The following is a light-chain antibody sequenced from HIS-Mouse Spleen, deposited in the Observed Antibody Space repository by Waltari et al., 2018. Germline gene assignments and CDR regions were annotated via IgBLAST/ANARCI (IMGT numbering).Light chain of an antibody. CDR1: QSISSR. J-gene: IGKJ4*01. Sequence: DIQMTQSPSTLSASVGDRVTITCRASQSISSRLAGYQQKPGTAPKLLIYKASSLESGVPSRFSGSGSGTEFTLTISSLQPDDFATYYCKQYNSYSLTFGGGTKVEIK. CDR2: KAS. V-gene: IGKV1-5*03. CDR3: KQYNSYSLT.